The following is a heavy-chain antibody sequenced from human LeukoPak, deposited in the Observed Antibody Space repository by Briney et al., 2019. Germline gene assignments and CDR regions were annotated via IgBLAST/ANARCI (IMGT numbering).Heavy chain of an antibody. Sequence: PGGSLRLSCAASGFTFSSYSMNWVRQGPGKGLVWVSRINEDGSSTSYAESVRGRFTISRDNAKNTLYLQMNSLRAEDAAVYYCTRDTFGARDSWGQGTLVTVSS. V-gene: IGHV3-74*01. D-gene: IGHD3-10*01. CDR2: INEDGSST. J-gene: IGHJ4*02. CDR1: GFTFSSYS. CDR3: TRDTFGARDS.